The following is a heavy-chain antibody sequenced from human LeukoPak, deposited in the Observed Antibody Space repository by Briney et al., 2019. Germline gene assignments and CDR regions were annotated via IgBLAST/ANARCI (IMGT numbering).Heavy chain of an antibody. CDR2: ISSDGSNQ. Sequence: GGSLRLSCAASGFTFSDYAIHWVRQAPGKGLAWVAVISSDGSNQYYADSVKGRFTISRDDSKNTLYLQMNSLRAEDTAVYYCARDGNHWNDRGLDYWGQGTLVTVSS. CDR1: GFTFSDYA. D-gene: IGHD1-1*01. CDR3: ARDGNHWNDRGLDY. J-gene: IGHJ4*02. V-gene: IGHV3-30-3*01.